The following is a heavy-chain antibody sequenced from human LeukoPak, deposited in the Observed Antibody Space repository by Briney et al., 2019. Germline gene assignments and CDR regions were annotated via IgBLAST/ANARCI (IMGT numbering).Heavy chain of an antibody. CDR3: ARGAGYNYPYYFDY. CDR1: GFTFSSYA. D-gene: IGHD5-24*01. CDR2: IYGGGNI. V-gene: IGHV3-53*01. J-gene: IGHJ4*02. Sequence: GGSLRLSCTASGFTFSSYAMSWVRQAPGKGLEWVSVIYGGGNIYYADSVKGRFTISRDNSKNTLYLQMNSLRAEDTAVYYCARGAGYNYPYYFDYWGQGTLVTVSS.